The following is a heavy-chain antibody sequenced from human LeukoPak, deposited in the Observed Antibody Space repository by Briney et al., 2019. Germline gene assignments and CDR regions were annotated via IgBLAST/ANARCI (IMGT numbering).Heavy chain of an antibody. J-gene: IGHJ4*02. CDR1: GFTFDDYA. CDR3: AKQQHNYYYGSGSYYDY. CDR2: ISGSGGST. D-gene: IGHD3-10*01. V-gene: IGHV3-23*01. Sequence: GGSLRLSCAASGFTFDDYAMHWVRQAPGKGLEWVSAISGSGGSTYYADSVKGRFTISRDNSKNTLYLQMNSLRAEDTAVYYCAKQQHNYYYGSGSYYDYWGQGTLVTVSS.